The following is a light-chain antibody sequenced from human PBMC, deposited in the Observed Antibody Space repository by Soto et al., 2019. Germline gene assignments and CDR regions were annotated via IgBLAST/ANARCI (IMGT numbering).Light chain of an antibody. CDR2: GAS. J-gene: IGKJ1*01. CDR1: QSVGNN. V-gene: IGKV3-15*01. Sequence: DILLTQSPATLSLSPGERATLSCRASQSVGNNLAWYQKKPGQPPRLLIYGASTEATNIPTRFSGSGSGTDFTLTISSLQSEDFAGYYWQQYNSWAWTFGQGTTVEIK. CDR3: QQYNSWAWT.